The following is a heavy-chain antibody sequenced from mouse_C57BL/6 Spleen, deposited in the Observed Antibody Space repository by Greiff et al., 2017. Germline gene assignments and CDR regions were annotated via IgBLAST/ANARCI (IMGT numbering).Heavy chain of an antibody. CDR1: GYTFTSYW. Sequence: VQLQQPGAELVKPGASVKLSCKASGYTFTSYWMPWVKQRPGQGLEWIGEIDPSDSYTNYNQKFKGKATLTVDTSSSTAYMQLSSLTSEDSAVYYCARTVTTGGYVEVWGTGTTVTVSS. D-gene: IGHD2-2*01. CDR3: ARTVTTGGYVEV. J-gene: IGHJ1*03. V-gene: IGHV1-50*01. CDR2: IDPSDSYT.